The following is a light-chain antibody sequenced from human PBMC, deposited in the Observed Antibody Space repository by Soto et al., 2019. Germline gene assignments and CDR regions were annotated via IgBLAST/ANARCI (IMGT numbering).Light chain of an antibody. Sequence: QSVLTQPASVSGSPGQSITISCTGTSSDDGGYNYVSWYQQHPGKAPKLMIYDVSNRPSGVSNRFSGSKSGNTASLTISGLQAEDEADYYCSSYTSSSTGDVFGTGTKVTVL. CDR3: SSYTSSSTGDV. V-gene: IGLV2-14*01. J-gene: IGLJ1*01. CDR2: DVS. CDR1: SSDDGGYNY.